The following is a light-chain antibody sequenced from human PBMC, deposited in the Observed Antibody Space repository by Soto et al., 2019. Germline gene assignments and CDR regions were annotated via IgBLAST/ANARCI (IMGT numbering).Light chain of an antibody. CDR3: QQYSGYPFT. CDR1: QSISSW. CDR2: KAS. J-gene: IGKJ3*01. Sequence: DIQMTQSPSTLSASVGDRVTITCRANQSISSWLAWYQQKPGKAPKLLIYKASSLESGVPSRFSGSGSGTEFTLTISSLQPDDFATYFCQQYSGYPFTFGPGTKVDIK. V-gene: IGKV1-5*03.